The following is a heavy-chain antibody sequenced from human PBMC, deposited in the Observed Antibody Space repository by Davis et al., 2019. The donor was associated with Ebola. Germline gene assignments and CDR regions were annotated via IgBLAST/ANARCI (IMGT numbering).Heavy chain of an antibody. Sequence: GESLKISCAASGFTFSSYAMSWVRQAPGKGLEWVSAISGSGGSTYYADSVKGRFTISRDNSKNSLYLQMNSLRAEDTAVYYCAKGPPEYGSSWYSPPPNYWGQGTLVTVSS. CDR2: ISGSGGST. D-gene: IGHD6-13*01. CDR3: AKGPPEYGSSWYSPPPNY. J-gene: IGHJ4*02. CDR1: GFTFSSYA. V-gene: IGHV3-23*01.